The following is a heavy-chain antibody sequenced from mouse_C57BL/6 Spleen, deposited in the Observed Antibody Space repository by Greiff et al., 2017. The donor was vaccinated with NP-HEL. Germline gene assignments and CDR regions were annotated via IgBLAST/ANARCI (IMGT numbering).Heavy chain of an antibody. CDR2: ISSGGDYI. J-gene: IGHJ2*01. CDR3: TRGDSTTGDY. CDR1: GFTFSSYA. Sequence: EVKVVESGEGLVKPGGSLKLSCAASGFTFSSYAMSWVRQTPEKRLEWVAYISSGGDYIYYADTVKGRFTISRDNARNTLYLQMSSLKSEDTAMYYCTRGDSTTGDYWGQGTTLTVSS. V-gene: IGHV5-9-1*02. D-gene: IGHD1-1*01.